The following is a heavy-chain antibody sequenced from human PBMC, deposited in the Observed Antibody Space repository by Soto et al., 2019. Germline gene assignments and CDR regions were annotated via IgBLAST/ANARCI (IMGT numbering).Heavy chain of an antibody. CDR3: ARADPAYYDFWSGYQGTFDY. CDR2: IYYSGST. V-gene: IGHV4-59*01. J-gene: IGHJ4*02. Sequence: SETLSLTCTVSGGSISSYYWSWIRQPPGKGLEWIGYIYYSGSTNYNPSLKSRVTISVDTSKNQFSLKLSSVTAADTAVYYCARADPAYYDFWSGYQGTFDYWGQGTLVTVS. CDR1: GGSISSYY. D-gene: IGHD3-3*01.